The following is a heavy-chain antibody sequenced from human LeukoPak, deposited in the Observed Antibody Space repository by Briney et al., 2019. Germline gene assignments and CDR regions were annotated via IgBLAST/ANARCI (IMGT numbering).Heavy chain of an antibody. Sequence: GGSLRLSCAASGFTFDDYGMSWVRQAPGKGLEWVSGINWNGGGTGYGDSVKGRFTISRDNAKNSLYLQMNSLRAEDTALYHCARGGVSSSPTPYFDYWGQGTLVTVSS. V-gene: IGHV3-20*01. D-gene: IGHD6-6*01. CDR2: INWNGGGT. CDR1: GFTFDDYG. CDR3: ARGGVSSSPTPYFDY. J-gene: IGHJ4*02.